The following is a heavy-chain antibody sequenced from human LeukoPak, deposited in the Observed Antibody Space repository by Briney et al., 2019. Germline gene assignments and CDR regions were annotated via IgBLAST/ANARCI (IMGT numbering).Heavy chain of an antibody. V-gene: IGHV4-59*08. CDR2: IYSSGST. D-gene: IGHD2-2*01. J-gene: IGHJ5*02. Sequence: SETLSLTCTVSGASISPYYWSWIRQPPGQGLERHGYIYSSGSTSYNPSLKSRVTISVDMSNNQFSLKLSPGTAADTAVYYCVRLSGTSRFAPWGQGTLVTV. CDR3: VRLSGTSRFAP. CDR1: GASISPYY.